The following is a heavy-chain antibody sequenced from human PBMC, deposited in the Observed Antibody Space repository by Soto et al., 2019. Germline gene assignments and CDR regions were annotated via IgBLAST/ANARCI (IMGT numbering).Heavy chain of an antibody. Sequence: PGGSLRLSCAASGFTFTNAWMNWVRQAPGKGLEWIGEINHSGSTNYNPSLKSRVTLSVDTSKNQFSLKLSFVTAVDTAVYYCGHGDYDFDYWGQGTLVTVSS. V-gene: IGHV4-34*08. CDR2: INHSGST. CDR1: GFTFTNAW. D-gene: IGHD4-17*01. J-gene: IGHJ4*02. CDR3: GHGDYDFDY.